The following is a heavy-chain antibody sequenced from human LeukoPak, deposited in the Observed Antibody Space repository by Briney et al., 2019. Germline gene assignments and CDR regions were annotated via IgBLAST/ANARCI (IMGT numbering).Heavy chain of an antibody. CDR1: GFTFSDYY. CDR2: ISSSGSTI. V-gene: IGHV3-11*01. J-gene: IGHJ3*02. Sequence: PGGSLRLSCAASGFTFSDYYMSWIRQAPWKGLEWVSYISSSGSTIYYADSVKGRFTISRDNAKNSLYLQMNSLRAEDTAVYYCAKALRSDGGIPDDAFDIWGQGTMVTVSS. CDR3: AKALRSDGGIPDDAFDI. D-gene: IGHD4-23*01.